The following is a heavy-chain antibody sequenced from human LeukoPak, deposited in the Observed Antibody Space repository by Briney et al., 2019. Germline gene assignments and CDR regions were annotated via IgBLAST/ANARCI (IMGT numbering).Heavy chain of an antibody. V-gene: IGHV1-69*13. Sequence: GASVKVSCKASGGTFSSYAISWVRQAPGQGLEWVGGIIPIFGTANYAQKFQGRVTITADESTSTAYMELSSLRSEDTAVYYCARAPPEPYYYDSNSRVRLNYFDYWGQGTLVTVSS. CDR1: GGTFSSYA. D-gene: IGHD3-22*01. CDR3: ARAPPEPYYYDSNSRVRLNYFDY. J-gene: IGHJ4*02. CDR2: IIPIFGTA.